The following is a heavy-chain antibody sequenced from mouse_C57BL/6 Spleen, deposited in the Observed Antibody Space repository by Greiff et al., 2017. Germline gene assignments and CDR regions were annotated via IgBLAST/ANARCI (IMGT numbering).Heavy chain of an antibody. CDR2: INYDGSST. J-gene: IGHJ4*01. V-gene: IGHV5-16*01. D-gene: IGHD2-14*01. CDR3: ARDSIGDAMDY. Sequence: EVKVVESEGGLVQPGSSMKLSCTASGFTFSDYYMAWVRQVPEKGLEWVANINYDGSSTYYLDSLKSRFIISRDNAKNILYLQMSSLKSEDTATYYCARDSIGDAMDYWGQGTSVTVSS. CDR1: GFTFSDYY.